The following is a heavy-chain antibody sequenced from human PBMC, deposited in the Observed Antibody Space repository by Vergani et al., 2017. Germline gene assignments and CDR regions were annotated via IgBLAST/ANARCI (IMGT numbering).Heavy chain of an antibody. Sequence: EVQLVPSGAEVKKPGESLKISCKGSGYSFTSYWIGWVRQMPGKGLEWMGIIYPGDSDTRYSPSFQGQVTISADKSISTAYLQWSSLKASDTAMYYCARREYYYDSSGYGSDAFDIWGQGTMVTVSS. D-gene: IGHD3-22*01. CDR3: ARREYYYDSSGYGSDAFDI. V-gene: IGHV5-51*03. J-gene: IGHJ3*02. CDR2: IYPGDSDT. CDR1: GYSFTSYW.